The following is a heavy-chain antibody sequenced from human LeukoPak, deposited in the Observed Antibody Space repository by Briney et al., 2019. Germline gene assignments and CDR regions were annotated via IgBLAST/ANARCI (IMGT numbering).Heavy chain of an antibody. V-gene: IGHV3-23*01. D-gene: IGHD6-19*01. Sequence: PGGSLRLSCAASGFTFSSYAMSWVRQAPGKGLEWVSAISGSGGSIYYADSVRGRFTISRDNSKNTLYLQMNSLRAEDTAVYYCAKARDSSGWYWFDPWGQGTLVTVSS. CDR3: AKARDSSGWYWFDP. CDR2: ISGSGGSI. J-gene: IGHJ5*02. CDR1: GFTFSSYA.